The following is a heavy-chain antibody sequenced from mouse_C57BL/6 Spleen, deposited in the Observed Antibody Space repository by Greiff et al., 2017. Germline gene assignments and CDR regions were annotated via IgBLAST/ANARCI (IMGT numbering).Heavy chain of an antibody. CDR1: GYTFTDYY. CDR2: IFPGSGST. CDR3: ARDNYSNGAWFAY. V-gene: IGHV1-75*01. J-gene: IGHJ3*01. Sequence: QVQLKQSGPELVKPGASVKISCKASGYTFTDYYINWVKQRPGQGLEWIGWIFPGSGSTYYNEKFKGKATLTVDKSSSTAYMLLSSLTSEDSAVYFCARDNYSNGAWFAYWGQGTLVTVSA. D-gene: IGHD2-5*01.